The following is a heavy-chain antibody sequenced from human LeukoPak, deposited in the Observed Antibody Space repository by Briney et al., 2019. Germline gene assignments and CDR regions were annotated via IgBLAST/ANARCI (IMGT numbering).Heavy chain of an antibody. D-gene: IGHD3-10*01. CDR1: RITLNNNA. CDR2: ISINGGTT. V-gene: IGHV3-23*01. CDR3: TKDLRSLYESGNYGWFDP. Sequence: GGSLRLSCAAFRITLNNNAMSWVRQAPGKGPEWVSSISINGGTTYYADSVKGRFTISRDNSKNTLYLQMNSLRAEDTAVYYCTKDLRSLYESGNYGWFDPWGQGALVTVSS. J-gene: IGHJ5*02.